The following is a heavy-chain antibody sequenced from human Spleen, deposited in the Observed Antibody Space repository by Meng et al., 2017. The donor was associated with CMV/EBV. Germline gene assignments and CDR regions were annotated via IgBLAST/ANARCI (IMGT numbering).Heavy chain of an antibody. D-gene: IGHD1-26*01. CDR2: INPHSGDT. CDR3: ASAWEVYYGMDV. Sequence: ASVKVSCKAPGYVFSGFYVHWVRQAPGQGLEWMGWINPHSGDTNYAQKFQGRVTMTRDTSISTAYMAVSRLTSDATAVYYCASAWEVYYGMDVWGQGTTVTVSS. CDR1: GYVFSGFY. V-gene: IGHV1-2*02. J-gene: IGHJ6*02.